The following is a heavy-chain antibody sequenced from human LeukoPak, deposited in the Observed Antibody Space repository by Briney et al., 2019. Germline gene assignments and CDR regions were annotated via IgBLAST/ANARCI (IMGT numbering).Heavy chain of an antibody. CDR2: IHYSGST. Sequence: ASETPSLTCSVSGGSISSGDYYWSWIRQPPGKGLEWIGYIHYSGSTYYNPSLKSRFTISVDTSKNQFSLKLSSVTAADTAVYYCAREASRSGSYYFDYWGQGTLVTVSS. CDR1: GGSISSGDYY. J-gene: IGHJ4*02. CDR3: AREASRSGSYYFDY. D-gene: IGHD3-10*01. V-gene: IGHV4-30-4*01.